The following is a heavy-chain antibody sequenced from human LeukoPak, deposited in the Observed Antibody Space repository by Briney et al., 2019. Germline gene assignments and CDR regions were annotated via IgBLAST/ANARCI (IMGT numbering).Heavy chain of an antibody. CDR3: VRDRTVSTILDY. V-gene: IGHV3-74*03. CDR2: IKTDGSAM. CDR1: GFTFSSYW. J-gene: IGHJ4*02. Sequence: PGGSLRLSCAASGFTFSSYWMSWVRQAPGKGLVWVSAIKTDGSAMQYADSVKGRFAISRDNAKNTVYLQMNSLRDEDTAVYYCVRDRTVSTILDYWGQGTLVTVSS. D-gene: IGHD5/OR15-5a*01.